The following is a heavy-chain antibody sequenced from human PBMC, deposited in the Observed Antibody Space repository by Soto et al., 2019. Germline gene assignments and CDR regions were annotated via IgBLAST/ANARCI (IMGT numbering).Heavy chain of an antibody. CDR3: ARGEYASSLGWFDP. CDR2: IDPSDSYT. D-gene: IGHD2-2*01. Sequence: PGESLKISCKGSGYSFTSYWIAWVRQMPGKGLEWMGRIDPSDSYTNYSPSFQGHVAISADKSINTAYLQWSSLKASDTAMYYCARGEYASSLGWFDPWGRGTLVTVSS. V-gene: IGHV5-10-1*01. J-gene: IGHJ5*02. CDR1: GYSFTSYW.